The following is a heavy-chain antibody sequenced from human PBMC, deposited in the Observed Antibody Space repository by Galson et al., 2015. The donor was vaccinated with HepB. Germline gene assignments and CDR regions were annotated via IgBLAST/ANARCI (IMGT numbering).Heavy chain of an antibody. J-gene: IGHJ3*02. Sequence: SVKVSCKATGYSFSSYGINWVRQAPGQGLEWMGWISAYNDNRNYAQRLQDRVTLTIDTSTSTAYMELRSLRSDDTAVYYCVRGLDCSSGCCYPPPGDDAFDIWGQGTMVTVSS. CDR1: GYSFSSYG. CDR2: ISAYNDNR. CDR3: VRGLDCSSGCCYPPPGDDAFDI. D-gene: IGHD2-15*01. V-gene: IGHV1-18*01.